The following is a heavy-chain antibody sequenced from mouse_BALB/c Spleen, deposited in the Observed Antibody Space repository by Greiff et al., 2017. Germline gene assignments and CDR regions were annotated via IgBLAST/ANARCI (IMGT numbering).Heavy chain of an antibody. CDR1: GYSITSGYY. Sequence: EVQLQESGPGLVKPSQSLSLTCSVTGYSITSGYYWNWIRQFPGNKLEWMGYISYDGSNNYNPSLKNRISITRDTSKNQFFLKLNSVTTEDTATYYCARGDWDEAMDYWGQGTSVTVSS. J-gene: IGHJ4*01. D-gene: IGHD4-1*01. CDR3: ARGDWDEAMDY. CDR2: ISYDGSN. V-gene: IGHV3-6*02.